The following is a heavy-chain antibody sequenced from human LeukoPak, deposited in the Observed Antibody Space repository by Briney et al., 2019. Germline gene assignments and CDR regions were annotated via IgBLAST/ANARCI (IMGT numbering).Heavy chain of an antibody. V-gene: IGHV5-51*01. CDR2: IYPGDSDA. D-gene: IGHD5-24*01. J-gene: IGHJ4*02. Sequence: GESLKISCKGSGYSFTSYWIGWVRQMPGKGLEWMGIIYPGDSDARYSPSFQGQVTISADKSISTAYLQWSSLKASDTAMYYCARTNVEMATIMDYWGQGTLVTVSS. CDR1: GYSFTSYW. CDR3: ARTNVEMATIMDY.